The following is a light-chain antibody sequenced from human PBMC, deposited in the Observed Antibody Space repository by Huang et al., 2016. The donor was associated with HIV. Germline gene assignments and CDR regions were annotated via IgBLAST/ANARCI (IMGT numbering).Light chain of an antibody. V-gene: IGKV3-20*01. CDR3: QQYDKSPIT. CDR1: QRVSSSY. CDR2: GAS. Sequence: EIVLTQSPGTLSLSPGERATLSCRASQRVSSSYVAWYQQKPGQAPRLLIYGASSRATGTPDRFSGSGSGTDFTLTISRLEPEDCAVYYCQQYDKSPITFGQGARLEIK. J-gene: IGKJ5*01.